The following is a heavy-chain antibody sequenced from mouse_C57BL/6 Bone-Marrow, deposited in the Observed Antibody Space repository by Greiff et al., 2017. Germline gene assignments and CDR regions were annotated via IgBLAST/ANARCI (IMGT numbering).Heavy chain of an antibody. V-gene: IGHV1-85*01. J-gene: IGHJ4*01. D-gene: IGHD2-4*01. Sequence: VQLQQSGPELVKPGASVKLSCKASGYTFTSYDINWVQQRPGQGLGWIGWIYPRDGSTTYNEKFKGKATLTVDTSSSTAYMELHSLTSEDSAVYFWAREGFYDYDYAMDYWGQGTSVTVSS. CDR1: GYTFTSYD. CDR3: AREGFYDYDYAMDY. CDR2: IYPRDGST.